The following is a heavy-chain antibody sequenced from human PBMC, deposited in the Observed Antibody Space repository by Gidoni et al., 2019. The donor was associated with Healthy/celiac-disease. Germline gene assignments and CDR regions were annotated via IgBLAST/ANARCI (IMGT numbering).Heavy chain of an antibody. CDR1: GGSISSSSYY. J-gene: IGHJ4*02. CDR2: IYYSGST. CDR3: ASLHDYGYYDRYY. D-gene: IGHD4-17*01. V-gene: IGHV4-39*01. Sequence: QLQLQESGPGLVKPSETLSLTCTVSGGSISSSSYYWGWIRQPPGKGLAWIGSIYYSGSTYYNPSLKSRVTISVDTSKNQFSLKLGSVTAADTAVYYCASLHDYGYYDRYYWGQGTLVTVSS.